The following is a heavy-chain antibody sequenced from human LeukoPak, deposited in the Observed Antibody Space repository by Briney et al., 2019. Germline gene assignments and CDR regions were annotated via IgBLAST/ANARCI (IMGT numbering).Heavy chain of an antibody. Sequence: GGSLRLSCAASGFTVNNAWMTWVRQAPGNGLEWVGRIKSKTDGGTTDFAAPVNGRFTISRDDSENTLYLQMNSLKAEDTAIYYCTTARGYSAYEYWGRGTMVTVSS. CDR1: GFTVNNAW. D-gene: IGHD5-12*01. CDR3: TTARGYSAYEY. V-gene: IGHV3-15*01. J-gene: IGHJ3*01. CDR2: IKSKTDGGTT.